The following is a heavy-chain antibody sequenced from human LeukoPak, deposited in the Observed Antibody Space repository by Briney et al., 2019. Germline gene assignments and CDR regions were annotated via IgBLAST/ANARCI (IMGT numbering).Heavy chain of an antibody. J-gene: IGHJ3*02. CDR2: INPKSGGT. CDR3: ARVRYDSSGPPTLGAFDI. Sequence: ASVKVSCKASRYNFIDYYMHWVRQAPGQGLEWMGWINPKSGGTKYAQKFQGWVTMTRDTSIGTAYMELSRLRSDDTAVYYCARVRYDSSGPPTLGAFDIWGQGTMVTVSS. V-gene: IGHV1-2*04. D-gene: IGHD3-22*01. CDR1: RYNFIDYY.